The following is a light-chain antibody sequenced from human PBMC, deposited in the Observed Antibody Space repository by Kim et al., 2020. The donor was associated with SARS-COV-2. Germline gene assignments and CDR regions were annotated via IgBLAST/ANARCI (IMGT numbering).Light chain of an antibody. CDR3: QQYHKWPGIT. J-gene: IGKJ5*01. Sequence: EIVMTQSPATLSVSPGEIATLSSRASQSVGIKLAWYQQKPGQAPRLLIYDASTRETGIPGRFSGSGSGTEFTLTIGSLQSEDFALYYCQQYHKWPGITFGQGTRLEIK. CDR2: DAS. V-gene: IGKV3-15*01. CDR1: QSVGIK.